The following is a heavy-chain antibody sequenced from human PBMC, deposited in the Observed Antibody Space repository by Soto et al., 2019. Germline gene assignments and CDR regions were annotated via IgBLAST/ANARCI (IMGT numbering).Heavy chain of an antibody. J-gene: IGHJ5*02. V-gene: IGHV4-34*01. CDR1: GGSFNGYY. CDR3: ARGGSSSGWYFFDP. D-gene: IGHD6-19*01. Sequence: SETLSLTCRIYGGSFNGYYWSWIRQSPGKGLEWIGEINQGGSTNFNPSLESRFTLSVDTSERQVTLTLTSVTAADTAVYYCARGGSSSGWYFFDPWGQGTRVTVSS. CDR2: INQGGST.